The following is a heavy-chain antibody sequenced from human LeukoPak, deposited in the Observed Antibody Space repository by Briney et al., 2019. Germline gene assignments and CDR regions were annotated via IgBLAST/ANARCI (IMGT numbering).Heavy chain of an antibody. CDR3: ARDSNFYDVSHDKAEDF. CDR2: VFRSGST. J-gene: IGHJ4*02. Sequence: SETLSLTCTVTGDSISRGTYYWTWVRQPAGKGLEWIGRVFRSGSTYYNPSLKSRVTISIDTSNNQFSLHLRSVNAADTAVYYCARDSNFYDVSHDKAEDFWGQGTLVTVSS. D-gene: IGHD3-22*01. V-gene: IGHV4-61*02. CDR1: GDSISRGTYY.